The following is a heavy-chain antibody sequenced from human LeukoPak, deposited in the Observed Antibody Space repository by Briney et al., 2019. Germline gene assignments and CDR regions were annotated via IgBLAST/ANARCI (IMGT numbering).Heavy chain of an antibody. V-gene: IGHV1-18*01. J-gene: IGHJ4*02. CDR2: ISAYNGNT. Sequence: GASVKVSCKASGYTFTSYGISWVRQAPGQGLEWMGWISAYNGNTNYAQKLQGRVTMTTDTSTSTAYMELRSLRSDDTAVYYCAREFRDYYDSSGYAAWYFDYWGQGTLVTVSS. CDR1: GYTFTSYG. CDR3: AREFRDYYDSSGYAAWYFDY. D-gene: IGHD3-22*01.